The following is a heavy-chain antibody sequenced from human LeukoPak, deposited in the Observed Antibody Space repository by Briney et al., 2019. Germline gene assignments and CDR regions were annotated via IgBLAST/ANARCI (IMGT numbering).Heavy chain of an antibody. D-gene: IGHD6-13*01. CDR2: MYYTGST. CDR3: ASEIIAAAGVDY. J-gene: IGHJ4*02. V-gene: IGHV4-59*02. Sequence: PSETLSLTCTVSGGSASSYYWSWIRQPPGKGLEWIGYMYYTGSTSYNPSLKSRVTISVDTSKSQFSLKLTSVTAADTAVYYCASEIIAAAGVDYWGQGALVTVSS. CDR1: GGSASSYY.